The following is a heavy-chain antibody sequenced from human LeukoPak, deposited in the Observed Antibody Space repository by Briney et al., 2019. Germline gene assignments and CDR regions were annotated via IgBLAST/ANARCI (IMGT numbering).Heavy chain of an antibody. J-gene: IGHJ4*02. CDR3: ARAYDSSGYPLVGY. V-gene: IGHV3-23*01. CDR1: GFTFSSYA. Sequence: GGSLRLSCAASGFTFSSYAMSWVRQAPGKGLEWVSAISGSGGSTYYADSVKGRFTISRDNSKTTLYLQMNSLRAEDTAVYYCARAYDSSGYPLVGYWGQGTLVTVSS. D-gene: IGHD3-22*01. CDR2: ISGSGGST.